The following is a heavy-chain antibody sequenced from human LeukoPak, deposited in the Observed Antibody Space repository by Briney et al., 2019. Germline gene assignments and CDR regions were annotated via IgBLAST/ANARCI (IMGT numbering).Heavy chain of an antibody. CDR2: IYSGGST. CDR1: GFTVSGTY. V-gene: IGHV3-66*01. CDR3: ARALNWKEYYFDF. J-gene: IGHJ4*02. Sequence: PGGSLRLSCEASGFTVSGTYMTWVCQAPGKGLEWVSVIYSGGSTYYAGSVKGRFIISRDNSKNTLYLHMNSLRAEDTAVYYCARALNWKEYYFDFWGQGALVTVSS. D-gene: IGHD1-20*01.